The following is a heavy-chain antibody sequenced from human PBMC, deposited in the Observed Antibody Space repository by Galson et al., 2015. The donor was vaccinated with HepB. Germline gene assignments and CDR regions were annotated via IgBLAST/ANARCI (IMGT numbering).Heavy chain of an antibody. J-gene: IGHJ3*02. CDR2: INPGGGST. CDR1: GYTFTSYY. CDR3: ARERSLRGPYYYDSSGYYSGAFDI. V-gene: IGHV1-46*01. Sequence: SVKVSCKASGYTFTSYYMHWVRQAPGQGLEWMGIINPGGGSTSYAQKFQGRVTITADKSTSTAYMELSSLRSEDTAVYYCARERSLRGPYYYDSSGYYSGAFDIWGQGTMVTVSS. D-gene: IGHD3-22*01.